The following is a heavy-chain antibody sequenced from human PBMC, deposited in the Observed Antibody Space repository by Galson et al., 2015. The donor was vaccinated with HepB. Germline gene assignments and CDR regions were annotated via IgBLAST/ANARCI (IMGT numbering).Heavy chain of an antibody. D-gene: IGHD1-26*01. CDR3: ALGSGIFPFYYFDW. J-gene: IGHJ4*02. Sequence: SVKVSCKASGYTFTVYFMHWVRQAPGQGLEWMGRINPNSGGTNYGQKFQGRVTLTRDTSISTAYMELSRLRSDDTAVYYCALGSGIFPFYYFDWWGQGTLVTVSS. V-gene: IGHV1-2*06. CDR2: INPNSGGT. CDR1: GYTFTVYF.